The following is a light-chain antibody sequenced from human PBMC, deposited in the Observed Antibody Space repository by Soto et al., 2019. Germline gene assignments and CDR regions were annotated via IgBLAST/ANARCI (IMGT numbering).Light chain of an antibody. J-gene: IGLJ2*01. CDR1: SSDVGGYNY. CDR3: CSYAGSYTVV. V-gene: IGLV2-11*01. CDR2: DVN. Sequence: QSVLTQPRSVSGSPGQSVTISCTGTSSDVGGYNYVSWYQQHPGKAPKLMIYDVNKRPSGVPDRFSGSKSGNTASLTISGLQAADEADYYCCSYAGSYTVVFGGGTQLTVL.